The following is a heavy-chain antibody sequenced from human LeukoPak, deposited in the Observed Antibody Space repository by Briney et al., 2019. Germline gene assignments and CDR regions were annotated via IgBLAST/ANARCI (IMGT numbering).Heavy chain of an antibody. J-gene: IGHJ5*02. D-gene: IGHD4-17*01. CDR2: IYYSGST. V-gene: IGHV4-59*12. CDR3: AREGDYGDYAP. Sequence: KPSGTLSLTCTVSGGSISNYWSWIRQPPGKGLEWIGYIYYSGSTNYNPSLKSRVTISVDTSKNQFSLKLSSVTAADTAVYYCAREGDYGDYAPWGQGTLVTVSS. CDR1: GGSISNY.